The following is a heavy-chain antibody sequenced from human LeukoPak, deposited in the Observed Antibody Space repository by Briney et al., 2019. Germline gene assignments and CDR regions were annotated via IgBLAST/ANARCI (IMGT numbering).Heavy chain of an antibody. V-gene: IGHV4-59*01. D-gene: IGHD3-22*01. CDR1: GGSISSYY. CDR3: AGTYYYDSSGYYHYSL. J-gene: IGHJ4*02. Sequence: PSETLSLTCTVSGGSISSYYWSWIRQPPGKGLEWIGYIYFSGSTNYNPSLKSRVTISVDTSKNQFSLELSSATAADTAVYYCAGTYYYDSSGYYHYSLWGQGTLVTVSS. CDR2: IYFSGST.